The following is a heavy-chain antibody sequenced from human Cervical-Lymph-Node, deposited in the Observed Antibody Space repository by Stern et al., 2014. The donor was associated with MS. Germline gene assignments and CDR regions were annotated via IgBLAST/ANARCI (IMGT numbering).Heavy chain of an antibody. CDR1: GLTFGDSA. V-gene: IGHV3-49*03. D-gene: IGHD2-2*01. CDR2: LRSKGYGATP. Sequence: EVQLVESGGGLVQPGRSLRLSCTASGLTFGDSAIRWFRQAPGKGLEWVGVLRSKGYGATPKPAASLKGRITLSKADSTGIAYLQMNSRKNEDTAVYYCTTGPSTYFYKGMDVWGQGPTVVVSS. J-gene: IGHJ6*02. CDR3: TTGPSTYFYKGMDV.